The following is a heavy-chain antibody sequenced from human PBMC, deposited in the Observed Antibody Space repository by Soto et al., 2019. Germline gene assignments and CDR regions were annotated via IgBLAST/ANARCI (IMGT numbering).Heavy chain of an antibody. CDR1: GYPLPTYG. D-gene: IGHD3-10*01. Sequence: QVQVMQSGAQLTQPGASVKVSCEPSGYPLPTYGLSWVRQAPGQGLEWMGWIVGDSGNTVYAQKFQGRVTMYRDTSTSTGYMELRRLSSDDSALYYCATVSGYGSGSRRFDFGGQGTLVSVSS. V-gene: IGHV1-18*01. J-gene: IGHJ4*02. CDR2: IVGDSGNT. CDR3: ATVSGYGSGSRRFDF.